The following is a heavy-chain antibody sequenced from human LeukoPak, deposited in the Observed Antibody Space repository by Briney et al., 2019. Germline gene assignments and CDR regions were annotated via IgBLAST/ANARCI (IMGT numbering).Heavy chain of an antibody. CDR2: IKQDGSEK. CDR3: ARDQTVRIGDFDY. Sequence: GGSLRLSCAASGFTFSRYWMSWVRQAPGKGLEWVANIKQDGSEKYYVDSVKGRFTISRDNAKNSLYLQMNSLRAEDTAVYYCARDQTVRIGDFDYWGQGTLVTVSS. CDR1: GFTFSRYW. J-gene: IGHJ4*02. D-gene: IGHD1-14*01. V-gene: IGHV3-7*01.